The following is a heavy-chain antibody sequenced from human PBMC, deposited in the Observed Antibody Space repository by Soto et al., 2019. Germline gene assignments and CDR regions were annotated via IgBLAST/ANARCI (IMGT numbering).Heavy chain of an antibody. J-gene: IGHJ5*02. CDR3: ARDLADYYDSSGLRWFDP. Sequence: NPGGSLRLSCAASGFTFSDYYMSWIRQAPGKGLEWVSYISSSSSYTNYADSVKGRFTIPRDNAKNSLYLQMNSLRAEDTAVYYCARDLADYYDSSGLRWFDPWGQGTLVTVSS. V-gene: IGHV3-11*06. CDR2: ISSSSSYT. D-gene: IGHD3-22*01. CDR1: GFTFSDYY.